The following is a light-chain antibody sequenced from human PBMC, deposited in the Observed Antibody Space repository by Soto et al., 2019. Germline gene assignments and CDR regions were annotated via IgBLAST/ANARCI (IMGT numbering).Light chain of an antibody. J-gene: IGKJ5*01. CDR2: GAS. V-gene: IGKV3D-15*01. CDR3: QQHNNWPIS. Sequence: EIVLTQSPATLSLSPGERATLSCRASQSVTNYLAWCQQKPGQAPRLLIYGASTRATGIPARFSGSGSGTEFTLSISSLQSEDFAVYYCQQHNNWPISFGQGTRLEIK. CDR1: QSVTNY.